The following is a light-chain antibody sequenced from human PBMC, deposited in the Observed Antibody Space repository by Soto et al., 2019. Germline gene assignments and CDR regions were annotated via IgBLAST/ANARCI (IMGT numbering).Light chain of an antibody. CDR2: DVN. CDR1: SSDVGGYNY. J-gene: IGLJ1*01. Sequence: QSVLTQPASVSGSPGQSITISCTGTSSDVGGYNYVSWYQQLPGKAPKLMIYDVNNRPSGVSNRFSGSKSGNTASLTISGLQAEDEADSYCSSYTGSSTFVVGTGTKVTVL. CDR3: SSYTGSSTFV. V-gene: IGLV2-14*01.